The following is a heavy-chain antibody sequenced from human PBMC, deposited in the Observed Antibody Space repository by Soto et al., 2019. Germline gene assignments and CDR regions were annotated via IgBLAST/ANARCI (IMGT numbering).Heavy chain of an antibody. J-gene: IGHJ4*02. V-gene: IGHV3-30*04. CDR1: GFTFSSYA. CDR3: AREEYGDYYFDY. D-gene: IGHD4-17*01. Sequence: QVQLVESGGGVVQPGRSLRLSCAASGFTFSSYAMHWVRQAPGKGLEWVAVISYDGSNKFYADSVKGRFTISRDNSRNTLYLQMNSLRAEDTALYYCAREEYGDYYFDYWGQGTLVTVSS. CDR2: ISYDGSNK.